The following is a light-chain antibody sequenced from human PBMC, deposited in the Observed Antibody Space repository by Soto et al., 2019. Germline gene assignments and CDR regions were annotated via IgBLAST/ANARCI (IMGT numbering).Light chain of an antibody. CDR3: SSFTSRFTFV. Sequence: QSVLTQPASVSGSPGQSIAISFTGTRSDVGAYNYVSWYQQHPGKAPKLMISEVTNRPSGVSDRFSGSKSGNTASLTISGLQAEDEADYYCSSFTSRFTFVFGTGTKVTVL. CDR2: EVT. V-gene: IGLV2-14*01. CDR1: RSDVGAYNY. J-gene: IGLJ1*01.